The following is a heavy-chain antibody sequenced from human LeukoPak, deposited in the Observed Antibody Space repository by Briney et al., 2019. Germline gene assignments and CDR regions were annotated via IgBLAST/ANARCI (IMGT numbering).Heavy chain of an antibody. Sequence: GGALRLSCAASGFTFSSYSMNWVRQAPGKGLEWVSSISSSSSYIYYADSVKGRFTISRDNAKNSLYLQMNSLRAEDTAVYYCARAVAVAGTSDYWGQGTLVTVSS. J-gene: IGHJ4*02. CDR3: ARAVAVAGTSDY. V-gene: IGHV3-21*01. CDR2: ISSSSSYI. D-gene: IGHD6-19*01. CDR1: GFTFSSYS.